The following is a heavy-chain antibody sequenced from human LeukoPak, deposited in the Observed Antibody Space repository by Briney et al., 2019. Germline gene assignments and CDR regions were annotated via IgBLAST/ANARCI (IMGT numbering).Heavy chain of an antibody. CDR3: AKSNGYGLVGI. D-gene: IGHD3-10*01. J-gene: IGHJ3*02. V-gene: IGHV4-39*07. CDR2: IFYSGST. Sequence: PSETLSLTCTVSSGSISTSNYYWGWVRQPPGKALEWIGNIFYSGSTYYRPSLKSRVTISLDTSRNQFSLKLNSVTAADTAVYYCAKSNGYGLVGIWGQGTMVTASS. CDR1: SGSISTSNYY.